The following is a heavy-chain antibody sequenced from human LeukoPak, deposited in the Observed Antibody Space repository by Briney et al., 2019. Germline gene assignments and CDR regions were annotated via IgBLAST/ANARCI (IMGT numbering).Heavy chain of an antibody. CDR3: ARSTGYNNGNADDH. J-gene: IGHJ5*02. D-gene: IGHD5-18*01. Sequence: SETLSLTCAVYGGSFSGYYWSWIRQPPGKGLEWIGEINHSGSTNYNPSLKSRVTISVDTSKNQFPLKMNSVTAADTAVYYCARSTGYNNGNADDHWGQGTLVTISA. CDR2: INHSGST. CDR1: GGSFSGYY. V-gene: IGHV4-34*01.